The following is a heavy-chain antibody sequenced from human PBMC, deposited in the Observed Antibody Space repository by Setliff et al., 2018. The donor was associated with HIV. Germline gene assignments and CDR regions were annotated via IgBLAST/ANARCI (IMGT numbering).Heavy chain of an antibody. CDR3: ARSPSYRSSWEYYFDY. J-gene: IGHJ4*02. D-gene: IGHD6-13*01. CDR2: IYTSRGT. V-gene: IGHV4-4*09. CDR1: GGSIRGYH. Sequence: PSETLSLTCTVSGGSIRGYHWNWLRQTPGKGLEWIGYIYTSRGTNYNHSLRTRVIISVDTSNQFSLKLSSVTAADAAVYYCARSPSYRSSWEYYFDYWGQGILVTVSS.